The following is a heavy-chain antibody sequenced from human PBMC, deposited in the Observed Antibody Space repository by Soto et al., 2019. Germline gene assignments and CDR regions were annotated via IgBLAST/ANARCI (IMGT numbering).Heavy chain of an antibody. J-gene: IGHJ6*02. CDR1: GGSINRAGYY. D-gene: IGHD1-20*01. V-gene: IGHV4-31*03. CDR2: IYYTGRT. CDR3: ARIPSIIISPMDV. Sequence: QVQLQESGPGLVKPSQTLSLTCIVSGGSINRAGYYWSWVRQHPGKGLEWIGNIYYTGRTYYNPALKRRVSMEVDTSNNHFSLTLRALPSAYTAVYFCARIPSIIISPMDVWGLGTTVTVSS.